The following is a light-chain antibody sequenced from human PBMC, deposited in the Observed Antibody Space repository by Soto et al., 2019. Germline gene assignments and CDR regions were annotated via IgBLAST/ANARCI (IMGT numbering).Light chain of an antibody. CDR1: SSNIGAGYD. J-gene: IGLJ3*02. Sequence: QSVLTQPPSVSGAPGQRVTISCTGSSSNIGAGYDVHWYQQLPGTAPKLLIYGNSNRPAGVPDRFSGSKSGTSASLAITGVQAEDEADYYCQSYDRGLSGSVFGGGTKLTVL. CDR2: GNS. CDR3: QSYDRGLSGSV. V-gene: IGLV1-40*01.